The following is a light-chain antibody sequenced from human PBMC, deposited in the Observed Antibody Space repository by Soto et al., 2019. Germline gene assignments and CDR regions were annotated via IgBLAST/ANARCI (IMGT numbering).Light chain of an antibody. V-gene: IGKV3-20*01. J-gene: IGKJ4*01. Sequence: EMVLTQSPGTLSLSPGERATLSCRASQSVSSSYLAWYQQKPGQAPSLLIDGASSRYTGIPDRFSGSGSGTDFTLTISRLEPEDFAVYYCQQYGSSGTLTFGGGTKVEIK. CDR3: QQYGSSGTLT. CDR1: QSVSSSY. CDR2: GAS.